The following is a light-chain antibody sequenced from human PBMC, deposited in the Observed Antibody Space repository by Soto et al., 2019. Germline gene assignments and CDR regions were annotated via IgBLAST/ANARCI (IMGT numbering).Light chain of an antibody. V-gene: IGLV2-14*03. CDR3: SSYTSSSTNV. J-gene: IGLJ1*01. CDR2: DVG. CDR1: SSDVGGYNS. Sequence: QSVLTQPASVSGSPGQSITISCTGTSSDVGGYNSVSWYQHHPGKAPNLILDDVGERPSGVSYRFSGSKSGNTASLTMSMILAVDEADYYCSSYTSSSTNVFGTGTKVPVL.